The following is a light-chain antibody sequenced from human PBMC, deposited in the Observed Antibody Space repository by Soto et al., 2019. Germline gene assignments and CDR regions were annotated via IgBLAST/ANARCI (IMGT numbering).Light chain of an antibody. CDR2: AAS. Sequence: DIQMTQSPSSLSASVGDRVTITCRASQSISSYLNWYQQKPGTAPKLLIYAASSLQSGVPSRFSGSGSGTDFTLTISRLQPEVFATDYCQQSYSTPLTFGGGTKVEIK. V-gene: IGKV1-39*01. CDR1: QSISSY. CDR3: QQSYSTPLT. J-gene: IGKJ4*01.